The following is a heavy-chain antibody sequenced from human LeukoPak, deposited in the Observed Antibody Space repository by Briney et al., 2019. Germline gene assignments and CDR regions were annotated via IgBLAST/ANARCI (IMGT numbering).Heavy chain of an antibody. V-gene: IGHV4-59*01. CDR2: IYDSGST. CDR1: GGSISNYY. D-gene: IGHD2/OR15-2a*01. Sequence: SSETLSLTCTVSGGSISNYYWSWIRQPPGKELEWIGYIYDSGSTNYNPSLKRRVTISVDTSKDQFSLKLSSVTAADTAVYYCARDLELGYWGQGTLVTVSS. J-gene: IGHJ4*02. CDR3: ARDLELGY.